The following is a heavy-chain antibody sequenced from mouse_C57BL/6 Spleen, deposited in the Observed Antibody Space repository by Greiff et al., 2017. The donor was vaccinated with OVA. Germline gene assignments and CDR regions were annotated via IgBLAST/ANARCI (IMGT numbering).Heavy chain of an antibody. CDR2: ISYDGSN. Sequence: EVKLQESGPGLVKPSQSLSLTCSVTGYSITSGYYWNWIRQFPGNKLEWMGYISYDGSNNYNPSLKNRISITRDTSKNQFFLKLNSVTTEDTATYYCARDRYFDVGGTGTTVTVSS. CDR1: GYSITSGYY. V-gene: IGHV3-6*01. J-gene: IGHJ1*03. CDR3: ARDRYFDV.